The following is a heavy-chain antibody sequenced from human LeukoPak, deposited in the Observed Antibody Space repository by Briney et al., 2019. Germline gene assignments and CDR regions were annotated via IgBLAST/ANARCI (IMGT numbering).Heavy chain of an antibody. V-gene: IGHV4-39*01. Sequence: SETLSLTCTVSGGSISSSSYYWGWIRQPPGKGLEWIGSIYHSGSTYYNPSLKSRVTISVDTSKNQFSLKLSSVTAADTAVYYCARGRATYYDFWSGLRPNWFDPWGQGTLVTVSS. CDR1: GGSISSSSYY. CDR2: IYHSGST. CDR3: ARGRATYYDFWSGLRPNWFDP. J-gene: IGHJ5*02. D-gene: IGHD3-3*01.